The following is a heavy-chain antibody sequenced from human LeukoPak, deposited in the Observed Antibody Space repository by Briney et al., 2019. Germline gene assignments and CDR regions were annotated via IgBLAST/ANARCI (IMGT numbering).Heavy chain of an antibody. J-gene: IGHJ6*02. CDR3: ARGEKNSYGPDYYYGMDV. V-gene: IGHV3-21*01. CDR2: ISSSSSYI. CDR1: GFTFSSCS. D-gene: IGHD5-18*01. Sequence: GGSLRLSCAASGFTFSSCSMNWVRQAPGKGLEWVASISSSSSYIYYADSVKGRFTISRDNAKNSLYLQMNSLRAEDTAVYYCARGEKNSYGPDYYYGMDVWGQGTTVTVSS.